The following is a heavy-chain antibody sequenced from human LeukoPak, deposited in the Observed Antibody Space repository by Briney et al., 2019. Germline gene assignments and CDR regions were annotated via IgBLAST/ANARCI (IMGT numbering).Heavy chain of an antibody. J-gene: IGHJ2*01. CDR1: GFAFSTYW. CDR2: INSDGST. D-gene: IGHD3-22*01. V-gene: IGHV3-74*01. Sequence: GGSLRLSCATSGFAFSTYWMHWVRQAPGKGLVWVSRINSDGSTVYADSVKGRFTISRDNAKNTLYLQMNSLRVEDTAVYYCAKDGAPKITMIVVVSNYWYFDLWGRGTLVTVSS. CDR3: AKDGAPKITMIVVVSNYWYFDL.